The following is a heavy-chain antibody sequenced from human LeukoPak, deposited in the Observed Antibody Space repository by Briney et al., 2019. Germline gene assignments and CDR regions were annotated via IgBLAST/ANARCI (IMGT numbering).Heavy chain of an antibody. CDR1: GFTSSSYA. Sequence: GGSLRLSCVASGFTSSSYAMTWVRQAPGKGLEWVSTVSGPGTDTYYVDSLKGRFTISRDNSKQTVYLQMKNLRHEDTAIYYCAKYCGADCFSGIDHWGQGTLVTVSS. V-gene: IGHV3-23*01. CDR3: AKYCGADCFSGIDH. J-gene: IGHJ4*02. D-gene: IGHD2-21*02. CDR2: VSGPGTDT.